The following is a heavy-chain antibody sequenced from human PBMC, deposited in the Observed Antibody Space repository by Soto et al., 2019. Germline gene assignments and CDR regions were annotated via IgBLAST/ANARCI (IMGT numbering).Heavy chain of an antibody. D-gene: IGHD6-19*01. Sequence: QVQLVESGGGVVQPGRSLRLSCAASGFTFSSYGVHWVRQAPGKGLEWVAVISYDGSNKHYADSVKGRFTISRDNSKTTLYLQMNSLRAEDTAVYYCARDRYSSGWRGYEYYYGVDGWGQGTTVTVSS. V-gene: IGHV3-30-3*01. J-gene: IGHJ6*02. CDR1: GFTFSSYG. CDR2: ISYDGSNK. CDR3: ARDRYSSGWRGYEYYYGVDG.